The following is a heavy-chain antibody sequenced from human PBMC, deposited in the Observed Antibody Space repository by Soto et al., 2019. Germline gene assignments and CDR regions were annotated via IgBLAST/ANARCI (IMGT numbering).Heavy chain of an antibody. CDR2: ISGSGGST. V-gene: IGHV3-23*01. Sequence: LRLSCAASGFTFSTYAMNWVRQAPGRGLEWVSAISGSGGSTYYADSVKGRFTISRDNSKNTLYLQMNSLRAEDTAVYYCAKGYTSCDYWGQGTLVTVSS. CDR3: AKGYTSCDY. D-gene: IGHD2-2*01. J-gene: IGHJ4*02. CDR1: GFTFSTYA.